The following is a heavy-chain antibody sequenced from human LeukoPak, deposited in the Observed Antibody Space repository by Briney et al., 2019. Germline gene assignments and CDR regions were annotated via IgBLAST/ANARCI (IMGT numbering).Heavy chain of an antibody. CDR3: ARWHGYYFDY. Sequence: GGSLRLSCAASGFTFSSYWMTWVRQAPGKGLEWVSSISSSSSYIYYADSVKGRFTISRDNAKNSLYLQMNSLRAEDTAVYYCARWHGYYFDYWGQGTLVTVSS. J-gene: IGHJ4*02. CDR1: GFTFSSYW. V-gene: IGHV3-21*01. CDR2: ISSSSSYI.